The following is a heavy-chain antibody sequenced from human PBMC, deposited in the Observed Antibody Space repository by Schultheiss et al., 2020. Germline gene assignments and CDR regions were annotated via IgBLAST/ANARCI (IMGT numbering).Heavy chain of an antibody. V-gene: IGHV4-30-2*03. D-gene: IGHD3-10*01. CDR1: GGSISSGGYS. Sequence: SETLSLTCAVSGGSISSGGYSWSWIRQPPGKGLEWIGYIYHSGSTYYNPSLKSRVTISVDTSKNQFSLKLSSVTAADTAVYYCARLEALWDYYYGMDVWGQGTTVTVSS. CDR3: ARLEALWDYYYGMDV. CDR2: IYHSGST. J-gene: IGHJ6*02.